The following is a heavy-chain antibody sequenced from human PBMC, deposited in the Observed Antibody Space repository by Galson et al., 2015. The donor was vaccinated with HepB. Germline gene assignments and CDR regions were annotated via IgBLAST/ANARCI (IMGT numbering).Heavy chain of an antibody. CDR3: TRDSYYYDRSVDPVRRLRELADY. V-gene: IGHV3-33*01. CDR2: ISYDGTNF. J-gene: IGHJ4*02. Sequence: SLRLSCAVSGFTFSSYGMDWVRQAPGKGLEWVASISYDGTNFYYADAVKGRFTISRDNSRTTVYLQMNSLRADDTAVYYCTRDSYYYDRSVDPVRRLRELADYWGQGTLVIVSS. D-gene: IGHD3-22*01. CDR1: GFTFSSYG.